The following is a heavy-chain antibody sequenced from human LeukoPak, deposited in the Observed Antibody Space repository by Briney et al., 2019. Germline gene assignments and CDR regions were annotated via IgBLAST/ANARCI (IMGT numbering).Heavy chain of an antibody. Sequence: GGSLRLSCAASGFTVSSNYMSWVRQAPGKGLEWVSVIYSGGSTYYADSVKGRFTISRDNSKNTLYLQMNSLRAEGTAVYYCARGRYDSSAQLNGFDYWGQGTLVTASS. CDR3: ARGRYDSSAQLNGFDY. CDR1: GFTVSSNY. J-gene: IGHJ4*02. D-gene: IGHD3-22*01. CDR2: IYSGGST. V-gene: IGHV3-53*01.